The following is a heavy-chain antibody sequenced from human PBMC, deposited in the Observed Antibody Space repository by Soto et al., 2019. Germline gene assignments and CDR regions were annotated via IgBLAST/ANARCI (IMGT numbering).Heavy chain of an antibody. V-gene: IGHV4-34*01. D-gene: IGHD6-13*01. CDR3: ARESAGRIAAAGTGDY. CDR2: INHSGST. Sequence: QVQLQQWGAGLLKPSETLSLTCAVYGGSFSGYYWSWIRQPPGKGLEWIGEINHSGSTNYNPSLKDRVTISVDTSKNPFSLKLSSVTAADTAVYYCARESAGRIAAAGTGDYWGQGTLVTVSS. CDR1: GGSFSGYY. J-gene: IGHJ4*02.